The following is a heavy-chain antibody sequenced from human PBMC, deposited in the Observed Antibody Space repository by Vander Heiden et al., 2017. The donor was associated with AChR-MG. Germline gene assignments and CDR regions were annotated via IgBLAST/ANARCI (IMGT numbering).Heavy chain of an antibody. D-gene: IGHD6-13*01. CDR1: GFTFSTLW. CDR3: ARVGAGAFQH. V-gene: IGHV3-7*01. CDR2: IKQDGSQK. J-gene: IGHJ1*01. Sequence: EVQLAESGGGLVQPGGSLRLSCAASGFTFSTLWMGWVRQDPGKGLEWVANIKQDGSQKYYVDSVKGRVTIFRDNAKNSLFLEMNSLRAEDTAVYYCARVGAGAFQHWGQGTLVTVSS.